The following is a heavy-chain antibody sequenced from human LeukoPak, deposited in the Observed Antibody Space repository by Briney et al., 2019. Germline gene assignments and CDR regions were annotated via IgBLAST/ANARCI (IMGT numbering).Heavy chain of an antibody. Sequence: SETLSLTCGVSGGSITNTNYWTWVRQPPGKGLEWIGEVNLQGSTNYNPSLMGRVAISVDTSENHISLQLTSVTAADTAVYYCAREGGPYRPLDYSGQGTLVIVSS. CDR1: GGSITNTNY. CDR2: VNLQGST. CDR3: AREGGPYRPLDY. J-gene: IGHJ4*02. V-gene: IGHV4-4*02.